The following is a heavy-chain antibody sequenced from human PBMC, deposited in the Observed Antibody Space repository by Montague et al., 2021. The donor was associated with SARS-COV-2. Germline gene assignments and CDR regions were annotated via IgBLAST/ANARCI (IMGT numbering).Heavy chain of an antibody. CDR3: ARGPSRDGYNGGDAFDI. V-gene: IGHV3-13*01. J-gene: IGHJ3*02. CDR1: GFTFSSYD. CDR2: IGTAGDT. D-gene: IGHD5-24*01. Sequence: RLSWSASGFTFSSYDMHWVRQATGKGLEWVSAIGTAGDTYYPGSVKGRFTISRENAENSLYLQMNSLRAGDTAVYYCARGPSRDGYNGGDAFDIWGQGTMVTVSS.